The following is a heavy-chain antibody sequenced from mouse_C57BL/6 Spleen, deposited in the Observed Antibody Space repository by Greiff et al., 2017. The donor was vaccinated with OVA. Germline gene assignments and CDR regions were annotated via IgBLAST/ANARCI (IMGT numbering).Heavy chain of an antibody. CDR2: IDPYDSYT. CDR3: ARPDYYGSSPAWFAY. D-gene: IGHD1-1*01. Sequence: QVQLQQPGAELVMPGASVKLSCKASGYTFTSYWMHWVKQRPGQGLEWIGEIDPYDSYTNYTPKFKGKSTLTVDKSSSTTYMQFSSLTSEDSAVYYCARPDYYGSSPAWFAYWGQGTLVTVSA. V-gene: IGHV1-69*01. CDR1: GYTFTSYW. J-gene: IGHJ3*01.